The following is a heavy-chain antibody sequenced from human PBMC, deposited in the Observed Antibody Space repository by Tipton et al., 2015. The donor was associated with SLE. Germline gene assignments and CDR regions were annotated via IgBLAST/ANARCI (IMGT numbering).Heavy chain of an antibody. D-gene: IGHD2-15*01. CDR3: AIVPYCSGGRCYPADDY. CDR2: MNPNSGNT. J-gene: IGHJ4*02. CDR1: GYTFTSYD. Sequence: QSGAEVKKPGASVKVSCKASGYTFTSYDINWVRQATGQGLEWMGWMNPNSGNTGYAQKFQGRVTMTRNTSISTAYMELSSLRSEDTAVYYCAIVPYCSGGRCYPADDYWGQGTLVPVSS. V-gene: IGHV1-8*01.